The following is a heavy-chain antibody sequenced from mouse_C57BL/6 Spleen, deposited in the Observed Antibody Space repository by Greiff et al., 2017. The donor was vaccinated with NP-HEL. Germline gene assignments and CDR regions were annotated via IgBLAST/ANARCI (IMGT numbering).Heavy chain of an antibody. CDR1: GFSFNTYA. V-gene: IGHV10-1*01. D-gene: IGHD1-1*01. J-gene: IGHJ4*01. CDR2: IRSKSNNYAT. Sequence: EVKLMESGGGLVQPKGSLKLSCAASGFSFNTYAMNWVRQAPGKGLEWVARIRSKSNNYATYYADSVKDRFTISRDASESMLYLQMNNLKTEDTAMYYCVRRGSSYPDYWGQGTSVTVSS. CDR3: VRRGSSYPDY.